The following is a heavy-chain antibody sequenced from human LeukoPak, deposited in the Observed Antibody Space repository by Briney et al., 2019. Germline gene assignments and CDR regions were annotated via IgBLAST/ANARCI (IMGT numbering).Heavy chain of an antibody. CDR2: IYYIGIT. V-gene: IGHV4-59*08. Sequence: SETLSPTWTVSGGSTSSYYWSWIRQPPGQGLGWIGYIYYIGITNYNTSLKSRVTISVDTSKNQFSLKLHSVAAADTAVYYCASGSHPYYYYGMDVWGQGTTVTVSS. CDR1: GGSTSSYY. CDR3: ASGSHPYYYYGMDV. J-gene: IGHJ6*02.